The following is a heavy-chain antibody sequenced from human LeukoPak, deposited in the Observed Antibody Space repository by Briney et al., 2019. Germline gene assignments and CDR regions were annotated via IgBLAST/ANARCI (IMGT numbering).Heavy chain of an antibody. Sequence: GGSLRLSCAASGFDFSGFYVHWVRQASGRGLEWVGLIRNKPNSYTTVYAASVKGRFTISRDDSKNTAYLQMNSLKAEDTAVYYCARDRGYGMGVWGQGTTVTVSS. CDR1: GFDFSGFY. CDR3: ARDRGYGMGV. D-gene: IGHD3-22*01. CDR2: IRNKPNSYTT. J-gene: IGHJ6*02. V-gene: IGHV3-73*01.